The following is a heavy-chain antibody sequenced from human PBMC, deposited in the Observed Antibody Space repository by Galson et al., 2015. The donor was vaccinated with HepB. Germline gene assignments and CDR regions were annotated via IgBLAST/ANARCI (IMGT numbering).Heavy chain of an antibody. Sequence: SLRLSCAASGFTFSSYAMHWVRQAPGKGLEWVAVISYDGSNKYYADSVKGRFTISRGNSENTLYLQMNSLRAEDTAVYYCARDSWAHITMIVVVSDAFDIWGQGTMVTVSS. D-gene: IGHD3-22*01. V-gene: IGHV3-30-3*01. CDR1: GFTFSSYA. J-gene: IGHJ3*02. CDR3: ARDSWAHITMIVVVSDAFDI. CDR2: ISYDGSNK.